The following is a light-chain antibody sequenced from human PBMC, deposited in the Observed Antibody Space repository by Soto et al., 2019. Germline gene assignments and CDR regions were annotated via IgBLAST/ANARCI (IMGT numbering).Light chain of an antibody. J-gene: IGKJ1*01. CDR2: AAF. CDR1: QSVRSNY. Sequence: ELVLTQSPGNLSLSPGERATLSCRASQSVRSNYLAWYQHKPGQAPRLLIYAAFSRATGTPDRFSGSGSGTDFTLTINRLEPEDFAVYYCQQYGYSRWTFGQGTKVDIK. V-gene: IGKV3-20*01. CDR3: QQYGYSRWT.